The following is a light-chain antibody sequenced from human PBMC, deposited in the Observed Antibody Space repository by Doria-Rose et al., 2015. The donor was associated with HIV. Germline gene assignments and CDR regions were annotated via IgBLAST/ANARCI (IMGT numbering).Light chain of an antibody. Sequence: DIVMTQSPGTLSLSPGARATLSCRASQSFSSTYLAWYQQKPGQAPSLLIYDGSTRATGIPDRFSASGSGTDFTLTINRLEPEDVALYYRHQYGTSWTFGQGTKVEI. V-gene: IGKV3-20*01. CDR2: DGS. CDR1: QSFSSTY. CDR3: HQYGTSWT. J-gene: IGKJ1*01.